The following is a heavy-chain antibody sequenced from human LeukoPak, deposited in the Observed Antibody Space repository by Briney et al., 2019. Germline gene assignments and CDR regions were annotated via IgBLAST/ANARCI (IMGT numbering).Heavy chain of an antibody. CDR1: GGSISSSSYY. CDR3: ARGPFPLNLNWYFDL. D-gene: IGHD2-21*01. V-gene: IGHV4-39*07. Sequence: PSETLSLTCTVSGGSISSSSYYWGWIRQPPGKGLEWIGSIYYSGSTYYNPSLKSRVTMSVDTSKNQFSLKLSSVTAADTAVYYCARGPFPLNLNWYFDLWGRGTLVTVSS. CDR2: IYYSGST. J-gene: IGHJ2*01.